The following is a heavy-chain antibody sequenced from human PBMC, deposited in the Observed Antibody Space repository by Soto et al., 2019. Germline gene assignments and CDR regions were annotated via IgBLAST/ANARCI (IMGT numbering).Heavy chain of an antibody. CDR3: ARDKITGLFDY. CDR2: IYHSGST. D-gene: IGHD2-8*02. J-gene: IGHJ4*02. Sequence: SETLSLTCAVSGGSISKNKWWRWVRQAPGKGLEWIGEIYHSGSTNYKPSLRSRVTISVDTSKNQFSLKLTSVTAADTAVYYCARDKITGLFDYWGQGTLVTVSS. CDR1: GGSISKNKW. V-gene: IGHV4-4*02.